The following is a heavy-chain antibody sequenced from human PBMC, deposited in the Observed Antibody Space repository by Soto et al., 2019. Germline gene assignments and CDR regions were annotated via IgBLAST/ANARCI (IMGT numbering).Heavy chain of an antibody. CDR3: ARGGPLSHSSSWYVGDFDY. CDR1: GYTFTSYG. D-gene: IGHD6-13*01. J-gene: IGHJ4*02. Sequence: GASVKVSCKASGYTFTSYGISWVRQAPGQGLEWMGWISAYNGNTNYAQKLQGRVTMTTDTSTSTAYMELRSLRSDDTAVYYCARGGPLSHSSSWYVGDFDYWGQGTLVTVSS. CDR2: ISAYNGNT. V-gene: IGHV1-18*01.